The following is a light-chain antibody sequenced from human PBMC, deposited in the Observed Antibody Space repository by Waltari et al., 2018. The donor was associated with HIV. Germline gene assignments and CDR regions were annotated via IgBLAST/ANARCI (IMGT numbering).Light chain of an antibody. CDR1: QGIGNW. CDR3: QQTNSFPIT. J-gene: IGKJ5*01. V-gene: IGKV1D-12*01. Sequence: DIQLTQSQSPVSAFVGDRVTITCRSTQGIGNWLALYMQKPGKAPKLLMHGASTLQEGVTSRFGGGGSGTLFTLTISGLQPEDFATYYCQQTNSFPITFGQGTRLESK. CDR2: GAS.